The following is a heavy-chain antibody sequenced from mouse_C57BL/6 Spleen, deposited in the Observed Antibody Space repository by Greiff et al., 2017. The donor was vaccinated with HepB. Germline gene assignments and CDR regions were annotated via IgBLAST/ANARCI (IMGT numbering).Heavy chain of an antibody. CDR2: ISGGGGNT. J-gene: IGHJ2*01. CDR1: GFTFSSYT. V-gene: IGHV5-9*01. Sequence: EVQRVESGGGLVKPGGSLKLSCAASGFTFSSYTMSWVRQTPEKRLEWVATISGGGGNTYYPDSVKGRFTISRDNAKNNLYLQMSSLRSEDTALYYCARRRNSYFDYWGQGTTLTVSS. CDR3: ARRRNSYFDY.